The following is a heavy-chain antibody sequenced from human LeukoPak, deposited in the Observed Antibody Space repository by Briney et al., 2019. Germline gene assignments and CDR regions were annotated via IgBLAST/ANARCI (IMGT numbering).Heavy chain of an antibody. CDR2: IKQDGSEK. Sequence: GGSLRLSCAASGFTFSSYWMSWVRQAPGKGLEWVANIKQDGSEKYYVDFVKGRFTISRDNAKNSLYLQMNSLRAEDTAVYYCARAEVLLSYGHNKHCLDVWXXGTXVXVSS. CDR1: GFTFSSYW. CDR3: ARAEVLLSYGHNKHCLDV. V-gene: IGHV3-7*01. D-gene: IGHD3-10*01. J-gene: IGHJ6*04.